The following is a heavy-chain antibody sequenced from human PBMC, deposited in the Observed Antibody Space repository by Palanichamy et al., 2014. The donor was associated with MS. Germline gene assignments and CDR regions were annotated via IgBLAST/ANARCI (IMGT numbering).Heavy chain of an antibody. CDR3: ARGRRGPSSGSASPKRANDYYYGMDV. V-gene: IGHV4-34*01. D-gene: IGHD1-26*01. Sequence: QVQLQQWGAGLLKPSETLSLTCAVYGGFFSGYYWNWIRQPPGKGLEWIGEINHRGSTNYNSSLKSRVTISVDTSKNQFSLKLRSVTTADTAVCYCARGRRGPSSGSASPKRANDYYYGMDVWGQGTTVTVSS. CDR1: GGFFSGYY. CDR2: INHRGST. J-gene: IGHJ6*02.